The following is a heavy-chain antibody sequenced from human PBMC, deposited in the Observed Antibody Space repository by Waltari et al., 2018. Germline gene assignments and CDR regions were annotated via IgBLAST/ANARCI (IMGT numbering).Heavy chain of an antibody. CDR3: ARGRYDFWSGYYLDY. CDR2: IYHSGCT. J-gene: IGHJ4*02. D-gene: IGHD3-3*01. CDR1: GGSISSGGYS. V-gene: IGHV4-30-2*01. Sequence: QLQLQESGSGLVKPSQTLSLTCAVSGGSISSGGYSWSWIRQPPGKGLEWIGYIYHSGCTYYNPSLKSRVTISVDRSKNQFSLKLSSVTAADTAVYYCARGRYDFWSGYYLDYWGQGTLVTVSS.